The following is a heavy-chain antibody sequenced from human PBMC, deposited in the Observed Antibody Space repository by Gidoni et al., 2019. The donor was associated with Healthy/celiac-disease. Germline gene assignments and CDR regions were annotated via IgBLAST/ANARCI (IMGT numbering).Heavy chain of an antibody. V-gene: IGHV3-7*03. Sequence: EVQLEESGGGWVKQGGSRRSAWAAWGFQPSSYWMRWVRQAPGQGLEWVANIKQDGCEKYYVDSVKGRFTISRDNAKNSLYLQMNSLSAEDTAVYYCAREGRVVVAASGMDVWGQGTTVTVSS. D-gene: IGHD2-15*01. CDR1: GFQPSSYW. J-gene: IGHJ6*02. CDR3: AREGRVVVAASGMDV. CDR2: IKQDGCEK.